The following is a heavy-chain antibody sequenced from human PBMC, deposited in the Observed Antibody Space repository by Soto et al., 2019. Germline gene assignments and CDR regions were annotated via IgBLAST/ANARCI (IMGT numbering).Heavy chain of an antibody. CDR1: VASVKNYY. V-gene: IGHV4-59*02. J-gene: IGHJ5*02. CDR2: IYYSGST. Sequence: SETLSLTGTVPVASVKNYYWNWMRQSPGKGLEWIGYIYYSGSTNYNPSLKSRVTISVDTSKNQISLKLKSVTAADTAVYYCARDKDTWLRGGGFDPWGQGVLVTVSS. D-gene: IGHD3-10*01. CDR3: ARDKDTWLRGGGFDP.